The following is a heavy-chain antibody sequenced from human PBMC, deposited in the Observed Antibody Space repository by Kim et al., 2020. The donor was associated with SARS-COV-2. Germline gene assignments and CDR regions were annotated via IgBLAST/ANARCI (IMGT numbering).Heavy chain of an antibody. Sequence: GGSLRLSCAASGFTFSSYGMHWVRQAPCKGLEWVAVIWYDGSNKYYGDSVKGRFTVSRDSSKNTLYLQMNSLRVEDTAVYYCARDGHSSSSTDWFDPWGQGTLVTVSS. D-gene: IGHD6-6*01. CDR1: GFTFSSYG. CDR3: ARDGHSSSSTDWFDP. V-gene: IGHV3-33*01. CDR2: IWYDGSNK. J-gene: IGHJ5*02.